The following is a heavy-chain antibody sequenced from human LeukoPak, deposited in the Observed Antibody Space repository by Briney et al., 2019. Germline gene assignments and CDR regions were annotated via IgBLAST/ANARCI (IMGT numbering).Heavy chain of an antibody. CDR1: GFTFSNAW. CDR2: IKSKTDGGTI. CDR3: TGNPMELIVGATVFDY. D-gene: IGHD1-26*01. J-gene: IGHJ4*02. V-gene: IGHV3-15*01. Sequence: GGFLRLSCAASGFTFSNAWMSWVRQAPGKGLEWVGRIKSKTDGGTIDYAAPVKGRFTISRDDSKNTLYLQMNSLKTEDTAVYYCTGNPMELIVGATVFDYWGQGTLVTVSS.